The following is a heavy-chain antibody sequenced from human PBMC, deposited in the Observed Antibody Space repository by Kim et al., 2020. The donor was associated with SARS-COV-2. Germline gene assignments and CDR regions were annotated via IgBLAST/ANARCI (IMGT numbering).Heavy chain of an antibody. CDR2: IKSKTDGGTT. D-gene: IGHD3-10*01. V-gene: IGHV3-15*01. Sequence: GGSLRLSCAASGFTFSNAWMSWVRQAPGKGLEWVGRIKSKTDGGTTDYAAPVKGRFTISRDDSKNTLYLQMNSLKTEDTAVYYCTTDWTSSTQLLWFGELTGGMDVWGQGTTVTVSS. J-gene: IGHJ6*02. CDR1: GFTFSNAW. CDR3: TTDWTSSTQLLWFGELTGGMDV.